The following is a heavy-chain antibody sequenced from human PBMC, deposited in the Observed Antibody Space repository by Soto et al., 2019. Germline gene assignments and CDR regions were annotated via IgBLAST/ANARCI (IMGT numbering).Heavy chain of an antibody. Sequence: LGESLKISCKGSGYTFSNWWIAWVRQMPGKGLEYMGIIYPSDSQTRYSPSFQGQVTISADKSINTAYLQWSSLKASDTAIYYCARHGFYGDFSSNYFDPWGQGTLVTVSS. J-gene: IGHJ5*02. CDR3: ARHGFYGDFSSNYFDP. CDR2: IYPSDSQT. V-gene: IGHV5-51*01. D-gene: IGHD4-17*01. CDR1: GYTFSNWW.